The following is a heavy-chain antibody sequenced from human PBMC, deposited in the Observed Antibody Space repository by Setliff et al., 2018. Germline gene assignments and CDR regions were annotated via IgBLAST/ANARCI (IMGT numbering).Heavy chain of an antibody. CDR2: ISAYNGYI. CDR3: VRDRAAIVVGPPTAAFDI. CDR1: GYTFSNYG. Sequence: GASVKVSCRASGYTFSNYGISWVRQAPGQGLEWMGWISAYNGYIIYAQKLQGRVTMTTDTSTSTAYMEVRSLRSDDTAQYYCVRDRAAIVVGPPTAAFDIWGQGTMVTVSS. V-gene: IGHV1-18*01. D-gene: IGHD2-2*01. J-gene: IGHJ3*02.